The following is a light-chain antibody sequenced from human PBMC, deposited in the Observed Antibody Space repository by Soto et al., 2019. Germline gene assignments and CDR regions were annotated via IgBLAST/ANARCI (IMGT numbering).Light chain of an antibody. V-gene: IGKV1-39*01. CDR1: QGISSY. J-gene: IGKJ3*01. CDR2: AAS. Sequence: DIQVTQSPPTLSASVGDRVTITCRASQGISSYLNLYQQKPGKAPKLLIYAASSLQSGVPSRFSGSGSGTDFTLTISSLQPEDFATYYCQQSYSTLFTFGPGTKVDIK. CDR3: QQSYSTLFT.